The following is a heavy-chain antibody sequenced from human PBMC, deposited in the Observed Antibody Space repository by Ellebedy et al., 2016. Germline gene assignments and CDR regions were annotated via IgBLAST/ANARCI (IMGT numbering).Heavy chain of an antibody. CDR3: ARGVGSGWFDP. V-gene: IGHV3-53*01. CDR1: GSTVSTNY. D-gene: IGHD2-15*01. J-gene: IGHJ5*02. CDR2: IFSDGNT. Sequence: GGSLRLSCAASGSTVSTNYMKWVRQAPGKGLEWVSAIFSDGNTYYADSVKGRFTISRDNSKNTLYLQMNSLRAEDTAVYYCARGVGSGWFDPWGQGTLATVSS.